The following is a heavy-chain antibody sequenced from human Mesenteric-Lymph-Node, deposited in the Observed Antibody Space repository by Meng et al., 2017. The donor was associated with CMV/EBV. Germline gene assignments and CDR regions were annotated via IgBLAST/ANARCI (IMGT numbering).Heavy chain of an antibody. CDR3: AGAYYYDSSGHDY. Sequence: GESLKISCAASGFNFEDYAMRWVRLLPEKGLEWVSGINWNGGTTYYADSVGGRFAISRDNAKNSLYLEMNSLRGEDTAVYYCAGAYYYDSSGHDYWGQGTLVTVSS. D-gene: IGHD3-22*01. CDR1: GFNFEDYA. J-gene: IGHJ4*02. V-gene: IGHV3-20*04. CDR2: INWNGGTT.